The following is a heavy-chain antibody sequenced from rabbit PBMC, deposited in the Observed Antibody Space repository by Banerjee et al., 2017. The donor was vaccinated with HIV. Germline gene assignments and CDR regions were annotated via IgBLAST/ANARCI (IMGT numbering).Heavy chain of an antibody. CDR2: IYPDSSASI. CDR3: ARDLAGVVGWNLNL. D-gene: IGHD4-1*01. Sequence: QEQLEESGGDLVKPEGSLTLTCTASAFSFSNKYVMCWVRQAPGKGLEWIACIYPDSSASIDYASWAKGRFTISKTSSTTMTLQMTSLTAADTATYFCARDLAGVVGWNLNLWGPGTLVTVS. CDR1: AFSFSNKYV. J-gene: IGHJ4*01. V-gene: IGHV1S45*01.